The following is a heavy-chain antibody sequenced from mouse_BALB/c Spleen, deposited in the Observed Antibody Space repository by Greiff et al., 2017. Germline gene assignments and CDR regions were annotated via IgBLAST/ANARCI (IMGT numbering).Heavy chain of an antibody. CDR2: IYPYNGGT. Sequence: EVQLQQSGPELVKPGASVKISCKASGYTFTDYNMHWVKQSHGKSLEWIGYIYPYNGGTGYNQKFKSKATLTVDNSSSTAYMELRSLTSEDSAVYYCARGYYGSSPGFAYWGQGTLVTVSA. CDR3: ARGYYGSSPGFAY. J-gene: IGHJ3*01. CDR1: GYTFTDYN. V-gene: IGHV1S29*02. D-gene: IGHD1-1*01.